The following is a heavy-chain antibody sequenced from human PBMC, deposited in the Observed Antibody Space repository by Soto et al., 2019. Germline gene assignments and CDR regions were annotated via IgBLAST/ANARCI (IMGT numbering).Heavy chain of an antibody. CDR1: GFTFSSYW. Sequence: GGSLRLSCAASGFTFSSYWMHWVRQAPGKGLVWISRINTDGSSTSYVDSVQGRFTISRDNAKNSLFLQMNSLRVEDTAVYYCARVRGRDIVVVPVAVDYWGQGTLVTVSS. D-gene: IGHD2-2*01. CDR2: INTDGSST. CDR3: ARVRGRDIVVVPVAVDY. J-gene: IGHJ4*02. V-gene: IGHV3-74*01.